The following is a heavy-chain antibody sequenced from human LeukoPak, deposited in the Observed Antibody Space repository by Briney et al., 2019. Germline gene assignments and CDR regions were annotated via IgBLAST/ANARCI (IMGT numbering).Heavy chain of an antibody. V-gene: IGHV4-4*07. CDR3: ARDVFFRAHNWFDP. J-gene: IGHJ5*02. CDR1: GASISSHY. CDR2: IYNTGSA. D-gene: IGHD2/OR15-2a*01. Sequence: SETLSLTCNVSGASISSHYWNWIRQPAGEGLEWIGRIYNTGSANYNPSLKSRVTMSLDTSRNQISLKLTSVTAADTAVYYCARDVFFRAHNWFDPWGQRTLVTVSS.